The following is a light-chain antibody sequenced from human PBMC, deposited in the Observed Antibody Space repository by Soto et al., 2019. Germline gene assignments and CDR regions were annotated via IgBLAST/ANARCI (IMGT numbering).Light chain of an antibody. CDR1: QGIRND. V-gene: IGKV1-6*01. CDR2: AAS. J-gene: IGKJ1*01. CDR3: LQDYNYPRT. Sequence: AIQMTQSPSSLSASVGDRVTITCRASQGIRNDLGWYQQKPGKAPKLLIYAASSVQSGVPSRFSGSGSDTDFTLTISSLQPEDFATYYCLQDYNYPRTFGQGTKVEIK.